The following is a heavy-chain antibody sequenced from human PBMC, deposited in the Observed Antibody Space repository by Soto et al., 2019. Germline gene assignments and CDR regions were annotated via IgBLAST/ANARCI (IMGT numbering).Heavy chain of an antibody. CDR1: GFTFSDYY. V-gene: IGHV3-11*06. CDR2: ISSSSHT. J-gene: IGHJ4*02. D-gene: IGHD5-18*01. Sequence: QVQLVESGGGLVKPGGSLRLSCSASGFTFSDYYMTWIRQAPGKGLEWVSYISSSSHTNYADSVEGRFTISRDNAKNSLYLQMNSLRAEDTAVYYCVRAASELDYWGQGTLVTVSP. CDR3: VRAASELDY.